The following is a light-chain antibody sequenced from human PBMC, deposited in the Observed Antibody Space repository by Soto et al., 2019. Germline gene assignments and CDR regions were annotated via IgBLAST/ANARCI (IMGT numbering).Light chain of an antibody. V-gene: IGKV3-20*01. J-gene: IGKJ1*01. Sequence: EIVLTQSPGTLSFSPGERATLSCRASRSVSNSYIAWYQHKSDQAPRLLLYGASSRDTGIPDSFSGSGSGTYFTLTISSLQPEDFAVYYCQYCAGSPRTFGQGTKVEIK. CDR2: GAS. CDR3: QYCAGSPRT. CDR1: RSVSNSY.